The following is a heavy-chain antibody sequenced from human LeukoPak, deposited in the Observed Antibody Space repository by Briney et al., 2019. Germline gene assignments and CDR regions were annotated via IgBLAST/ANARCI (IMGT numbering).Heavy chain of an antibody. CDR3: AGYNCSSTTCYTGGFDY. V-gene: IGHV3-23*01. Sequence: GGSLRLSCAASGFTFSSYGMSWVRQAPGKGLEWVSVISGNGGSTYYAASVKGRFTISRDNSKNTLSLQMKSLRVEDTAVYYCAGYNCSSTTCYTGGFDYWGQGTLVTVSS. J-gene: IGHJ4*02. D-gene: IGHD2-2*02. CDR2: ISGNGGST. CDR1: GFTFSSYG.